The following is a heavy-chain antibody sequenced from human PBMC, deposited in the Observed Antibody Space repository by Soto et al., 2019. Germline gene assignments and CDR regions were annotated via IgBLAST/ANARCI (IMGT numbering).Heavy chain of an antibody. D-gene: IGHD1-1*01. CDR1: GGSIRSYD. V-gene: IGHV4-59*01. CDR3: ARAVETGGNWFDL. CDR2: IYYSGTT. J-gene: IGHJ5*02. Sequence: SETLSLTCTVSGGSIRSYDWSWIRQPPGKGLEWIGHIYYSGTTNYNPSLKSRSTMSVDTSKNQFSLKLSSVTAADTAVYYCARAVETGGNWFDLWGQGTLVTVSS.